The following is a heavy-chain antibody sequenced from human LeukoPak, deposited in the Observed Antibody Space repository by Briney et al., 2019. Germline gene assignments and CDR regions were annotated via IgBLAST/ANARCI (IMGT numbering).Heavy chain of an antibody. CDR1: GYSISSGYY. J-gene: IGHJ4*02. Sequence: PTETLSLTCAVSGYSISSGYYWGWIRQPPGKGLEWIGSIYHSGSTYYNPSLKSRVTISVDTSKNQFSLKLSSVTAADTAVYYCARDQQRGHYYDSSGYHYYGYWGQGTLVTVSS. CDR3: ARDQQRGHYYDSSGYHYYGY. CDR2: IYHSGST. V-gene: IGHV4-38-2*02. D-gene: IGHD3-22*01.